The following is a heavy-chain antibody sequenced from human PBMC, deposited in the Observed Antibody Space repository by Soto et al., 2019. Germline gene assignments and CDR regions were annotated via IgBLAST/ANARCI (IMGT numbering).Heavy chain of an antibody. Sequence: LRLSCAASGFTFGSYAMHWVRQAPGKGLEWVAVISYDGSNKYYADSVKGRFTISRDNSKNTLYLQMNSLRAEDTAVYYCARDPDSSGYYVFDYWGQGTLVTVSS. CDR1: GFTFGSYA. J-gene: IGHJ4*02. CDR2: ISYDGSNK. V-gene: IGHV3-30-3*01. D-gene: IGHD3-22*01. CDR3: ARDPDSSGYYVFDY.